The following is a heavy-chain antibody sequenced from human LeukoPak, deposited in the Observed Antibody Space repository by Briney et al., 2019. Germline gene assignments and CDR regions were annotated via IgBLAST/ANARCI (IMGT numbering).Heavy chain of an antibody. CDR3: ARGGGIYYDSSGYPSWDY. CDR1: GGSISSGDYY. Sequence: SETLSLTCTVSGGSISSGDYYWSWIRQPPGKGLEWIGYIYYSGSTYYNPSLKSRVTISVDTSKHQFSLKLSSVTAADTAVYYCARGGGIYYDSSGYPSWDYWGQGTLVTVSS. J-gene: IGHJ4*02. D-gene: IGHD3-22*01. V-gene: IGHV4-30-4*01. CDR2: IYYSGST.